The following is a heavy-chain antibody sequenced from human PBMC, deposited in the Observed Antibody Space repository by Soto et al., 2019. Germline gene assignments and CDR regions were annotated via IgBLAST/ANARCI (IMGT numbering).Heavy chain of an antibody. CDR1: GGSISSYY. D-gene: IGHD6-13*01. CDR2: IYYSGST. J-gene: IGHJ5*02. V-gene: IGHV4-59*08. Sequence: QVQLQESGPGLVKPSETLSLTCTVSGGSISSYYWSWIRQPPGKGLEWIGYIYYSGSTNYNPSLKGRVTISVDTSKNQFPPKLSSVTAADPAVYYCAGLGGQQLAWGQGTLVTVSS. CDR3: AGLGGQQLA.